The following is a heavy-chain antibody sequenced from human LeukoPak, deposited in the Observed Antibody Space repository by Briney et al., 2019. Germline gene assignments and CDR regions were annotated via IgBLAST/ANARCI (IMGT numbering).Heavy chain of an antibody. CDR2: ISYDGSNK. CDR3: ARVVNLGYCSSTSCLYYYYYMDV. V-gene: IGHV3-30-3*01. Sequence: GGSLRLSCAASGFTFSSYAMHWVRQAPGKGLEWVAVISYDGSNKYYADSVKGRFTISRDNSKNTLYLQMNSLRAEDTAVYYCARVVNLGYCSSTSCLYYYYYMDVWGKGTTVTVSS. D-gene: IGHD2-2*01. CDR1: GFTFSSYA. J-gene: IGHJ6*03.